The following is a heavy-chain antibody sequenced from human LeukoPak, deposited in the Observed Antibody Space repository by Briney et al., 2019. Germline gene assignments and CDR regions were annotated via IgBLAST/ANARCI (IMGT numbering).Heavy chain of an antibody. CDR3: AKDTSIGRYCTNGVCSPFDY. V-gene: IGHV3-23*01. CDR1: GFTFSSYA. CDR2: ISYSGGST. Sequence: PGGSLTLSCAASGFTFSSYAMSWVRQAPGKGLEWVSAISYSGGSTYDADSVKGRFTISRDNSKNTLYLQMNSLRAEDTAVYYCAKDTSIGRYCTNGVCSPFDYWGQGTLVIVSS. J-gene: IGHJ4*02. D-gene: IGHD2-8*01.